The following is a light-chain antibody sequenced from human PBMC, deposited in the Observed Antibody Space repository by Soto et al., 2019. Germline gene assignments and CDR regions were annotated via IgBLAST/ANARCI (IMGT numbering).Light chain of an antibody. CDR1: SSNIGAGYD. CDR2: GNS. Sequence: QSVLTQPPSVSGAPGQRVTISCTGSSSNIGAGYDVHWYQQHPGTAPKLLIYGNSNRPSGVLDRFSGSKSDTSASLAIAGGQAEDEADYYGQAYDSSLSGYVVFGGGTKLTVL. CDR3: QAYDSSLSGYVV. J-gene: IGLJ2*01. V-gene: IGLV1-40*01.